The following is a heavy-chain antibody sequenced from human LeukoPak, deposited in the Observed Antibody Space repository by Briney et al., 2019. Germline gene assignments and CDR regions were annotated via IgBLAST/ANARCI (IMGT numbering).Heavy chain of an antibody. CDR2: INPNSGGT. Sequence: ASVKVSCKASGYTFTGYYMHWVRQAPGQGLEWMGWINPNSGGTNYAQKFQGRVTMTRDTSISTAYMELSRLRSDDTAVYYCARVEFSGSSWWTGVYYYYGMDVWGQGTTVTVSS. D-gene: IGHD6-13*01. J-gene: IGHJ6*02. CDR1: GYTFTGYY. V-gene: IGHV1-2*02. CDR3: ARVEFSGSSWWTGVYYYYGMDV.